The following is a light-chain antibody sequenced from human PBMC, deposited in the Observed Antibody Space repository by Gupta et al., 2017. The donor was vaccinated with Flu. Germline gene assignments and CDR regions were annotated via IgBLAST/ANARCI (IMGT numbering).Light chain of an antibody. Sequence: NNKNYLAWYRQKPGQPPKLLIYWASTRESGVPDRFSGSGSGTDFTLTISSLQAEDVAVYYCQQYYSTPRTFGQGTKVEIK. V-gene: IGKV4-1*01. CDR3: QQYYSTPRT. J-gene: IGKJ1*01. CDR1: NNKNY. CDR2: WAS.